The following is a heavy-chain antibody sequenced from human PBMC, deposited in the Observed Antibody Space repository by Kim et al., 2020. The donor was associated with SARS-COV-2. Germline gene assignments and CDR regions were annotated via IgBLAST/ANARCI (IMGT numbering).Heavy chain of an antibody. CDR3: AKVTSGSSGWFEYFQH. D-gene: IGHD6-19*01. Sequence: GGSLRLSCAASGFTFNNYAMSWVRHAPGKGLEWVSGIRDSGGSTKYADSVKGRFSISRDNSKNTLYLQMDSLRAEDTAVYYCAKVTSGSSGWFEYFQHWGQGTLVTVSS. CDR2: IRDSGGST. CDR1: GFTFNNYA. J-gene: IGHJ1*01. V-gene: IGHV3-23*01.